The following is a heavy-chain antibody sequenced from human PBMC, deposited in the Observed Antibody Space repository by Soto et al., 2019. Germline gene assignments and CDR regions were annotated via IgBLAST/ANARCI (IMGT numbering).Heavy chain of an antibody. Sequence: QVQLQQWGAGLLKPSETLSLTCAVYGGSFSGYSWTWIRQSPGKGLEWMGQINHSGSTTYNPFLKSRVTISLATSKNQFSLELSSVTAAETAVYYCARGLFSENYYSGGWYYFDYWGQGTLVTVSS. CDR2: INHSGST. D-gene: IGHD1-26*01. CDR3: ARGLFSENYYSGGWYYFDY. V-gene: IGHV4-34*01. CDR1: GGSFSGYS. J-gene: IGHJ4*02.